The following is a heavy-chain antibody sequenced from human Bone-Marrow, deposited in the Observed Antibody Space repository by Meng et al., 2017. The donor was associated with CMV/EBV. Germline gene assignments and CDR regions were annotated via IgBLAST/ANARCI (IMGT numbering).Heavy chain of an antibody. V-gene: IGHV3-33*06. CDR2: IWYDGSNK. J-gene: IGHJ4*02. D-gene: IGHD6-19*01. Sequence: GESLKISCAASGFTFSSYAMSWVRQAPGKGLEWVAVIWYDGSNKYYADSVKGRFTISRDNSKNTLYLQMNSLRAEDTAVYYWAKGLPHSGWTPFDNWGQGTLVTVSS. CDR1: GFTFSSYA. CDR3: AKGLPHSGWTPFDN.